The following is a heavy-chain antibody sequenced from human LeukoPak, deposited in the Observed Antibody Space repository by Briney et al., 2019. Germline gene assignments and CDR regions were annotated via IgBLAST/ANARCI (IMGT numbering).Heavy chain of an antibody. Sequence: PGGSLRLSCAASGFTSSSYAMSWVRQAPGKGLEWVSAISGSGGSTYYADSVKGRFTISRDNSKNTLYLQMNSLRAEDTAVYYCAKDSRIAVAGTEGFDYWGQGTLVTVSS. V-gene: IGHV3-23*01. J-gene: IGHJ4*02. CDR2: ISGSGGST. D-gene: IGHD6-19*01. CDR3: AKDSRIAVAGTEGFDY. CDR1: GFTSSSYA.